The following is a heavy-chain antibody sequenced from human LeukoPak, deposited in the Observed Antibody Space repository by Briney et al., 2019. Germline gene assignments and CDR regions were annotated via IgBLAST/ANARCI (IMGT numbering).Heavy chain of an antibody. V-gene: IGHV1-69*05. J-gene: IGHJ4*02. CDR1: GGTFSSYA. Sequence: SVKVSCKASGGTFSSYAISWVRQAPGQGLEWMGRIIPIFGTANYAQKFQGRVTITTDESTSTAYMELSGLRSEDTAVYYCARDSSSSFAFDYWGQGTLVTVSS. CDR2: IIPIFGTA. D-gene: IGHD6-6*01. CDR3: ARDSSSSFAFDY.